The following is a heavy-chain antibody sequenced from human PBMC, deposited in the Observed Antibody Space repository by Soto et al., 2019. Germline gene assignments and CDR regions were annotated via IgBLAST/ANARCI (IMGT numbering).Heavy chain of an antibody. CDR3: ARGEGDYDILTDYYNGAFDI. Sequence: QVQLVQSGAEVKKPGSSVKVSCKASGGTFSSYTISWVRQAPGQGLEWMGRIIPILGIANYAQKFQGRVTSTADKSTSTAYMKLSSLRSEDTAVYYCARGEGDYDILTDYYNGAFDIWGQGTMVTVSS. D-gene: IGHD3-9*01. CDR2: IIPILGIA. CDR1: GGTFSSYT. V-gene: IGHV1-69*02. J-gene: IGHJ3*02.